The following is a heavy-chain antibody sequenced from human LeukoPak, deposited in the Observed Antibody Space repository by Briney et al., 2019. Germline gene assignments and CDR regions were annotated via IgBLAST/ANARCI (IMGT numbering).Heavy chain of an antibody. CDR1: GFTFSSYA. CDR3: ARATWDPNYYYYMDV. V-gene: IGHV3-30*04. J-gene: IGHJ6*03. CDR2: ISYDGSNK. D-gene: IGHD1-26*01. Sequence: GGSLRLSCAASGFTFSSYAMHWVRQAPGKGLEWVAVISYDGSNKYYADSVKGRFTISRDNAKNSLFLQMNSLRAEDTAVYFCARATWDPNYYYYMDVWGKGTTVTISS.